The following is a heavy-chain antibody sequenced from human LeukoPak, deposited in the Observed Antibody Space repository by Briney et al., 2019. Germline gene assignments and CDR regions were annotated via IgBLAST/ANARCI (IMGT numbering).Heavy chain of an antibody. J-gene: IGHJ3*02. CDR3: ANPNI. CDR1: GFTFSSYS. Sequence: GGSLRLSCAASGFTFSSYSMNWVRQAPGKGLEWVSYISFSSSTIYYADSVKGRFTISRDNAKNTLYLQMNSLRAEDTAVYYCANPNIWGQGTMVTVSS. V-gene: IGHV3-48*01. CDR2: ISFSSSTI.